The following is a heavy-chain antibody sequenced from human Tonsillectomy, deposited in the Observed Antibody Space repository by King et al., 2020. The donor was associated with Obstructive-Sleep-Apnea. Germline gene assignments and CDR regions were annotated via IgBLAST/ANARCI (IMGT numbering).Heavy chain of an antibody. Sequence: VQLVESGGGLVQPGGSLRLSCAASGFTFSSYWMSWVRQAPGKGLEWVANIKQDGSEKYYVDSVKGRFTISRDNAKNSLYLQMNSLRAEDTAVYYCARNGRITMIVVEYYFDYWGQGTLVTVSS. CDR3: ARNGRITMIVVEYYFDY. D-gene: IGHD3-22*01. CDR2: IKQDGSEK. V-gene: IGHV3-7*03. J-gene: IGHJ4*02. CDR1: GFTFSSYW.